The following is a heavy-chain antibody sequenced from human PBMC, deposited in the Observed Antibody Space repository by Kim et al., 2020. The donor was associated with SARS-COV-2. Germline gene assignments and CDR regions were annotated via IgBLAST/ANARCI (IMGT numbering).Heavy chain of an antibody. CDR3: ARGGDTVANIRHNWFDP. V-gene: IGHV4-61*01. J-gene: IGHJ5*02. CDR2: IYYSGST. Sequence: SETLSLTCTVSGGSVSSGSYYWSWIRQPPGKGLEWIGYIYYSGSTNYNPSLKSRVTISVDTSKNQFSLKLSSVTAADTAVYYCARGGDTVANIRHNWFDPWGQGTLVTVSS. CDR1: GGSVSSGSYY. D-gene: IGHD6-19*01.